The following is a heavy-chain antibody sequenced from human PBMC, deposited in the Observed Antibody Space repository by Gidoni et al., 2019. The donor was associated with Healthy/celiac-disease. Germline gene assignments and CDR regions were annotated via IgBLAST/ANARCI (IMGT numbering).Heavy chain of an antibody. J-gene: IGHJ4*02. CDR2: IYDSGST. CDR3: ARRAGYGDYYTQNYFDY. V-gene: IGHV4-59*08. CDR1: GGSISSYY. D-gene: IGHD4-17*01. Sequence: QVQLQESGPGLVKPSETLSLTCTVSGGSISSYYWSWTRQPPGKGLEGIGDIYDSGSTNYNPALKSRVTISVDTSKNQFSLKLRSVTAADTAVYYCARRAGYGDYYTQNYFDYWGQGTLVTVSS.